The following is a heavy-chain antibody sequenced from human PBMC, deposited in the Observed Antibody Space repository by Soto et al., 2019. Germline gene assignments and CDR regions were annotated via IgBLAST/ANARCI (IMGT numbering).Heavy chain of an antibody. J-gene: IGHJ4*02. Sequence: QAQRQQWGAGLLKHAESLSLTCAVNGGSFSGYYWSWIRQPSGKGLEWIGEINDSGSTNYNPSLKSRVTISVDTSKNHFSLKLSPVTAADTAVYYCARNGITMVRGAHDYWGQGTLVTVSS. V-gene: IGHV4-34*01. CDR2: INDSGST. CDR3: ARNGITMVRGAHDY. CDR1: GGSFSGYY. D-gene: IGHD3-10*01.